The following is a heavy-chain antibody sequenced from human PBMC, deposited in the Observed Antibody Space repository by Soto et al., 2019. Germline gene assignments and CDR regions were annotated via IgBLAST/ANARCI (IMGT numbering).Heavy chain of an antibody. CDR3: AKSPAGGVWGGYFDY. J-gene: IGHJ4*02. CDR2: ISGSGGST. CDR1: GFTFSSYA. D-gene: IGHD3-16*01. V-gene: IGHV3-23*01. Sequence: HPGGSLRLSCAASGFTFSSYAMSWVRQAPGKGLEWVSAISGSGGSTYYADSVKGRFTISRDNSKNTLYLQMNSLRAEDTAVYYCAKSPAGGVWGGYFDYWGQGTLVTVSS.